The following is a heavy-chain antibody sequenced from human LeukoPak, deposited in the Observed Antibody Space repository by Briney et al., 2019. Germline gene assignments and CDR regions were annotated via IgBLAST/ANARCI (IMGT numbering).Heavy chain of an antibody. CDR2: ISGSGGST. J-gene: IGHJ5*02. V-gene: IGHV3-23*01. D-gene: IGHD6-13*01. CDR1: GFTFSSYA. CDR3: AKVLVRAELHIAAAGLNWFDP. Sequence: PGGSLRLSCAASGFTFSSYAMSWVRQAPGKGLEWVSAISGSGGSTYYADSVKGRFTISGDNSKNTLYLQMNSLRAEDTAVYYCAKVLVRAELHIAAAGLNWFDPWGQGTLVTVSS.